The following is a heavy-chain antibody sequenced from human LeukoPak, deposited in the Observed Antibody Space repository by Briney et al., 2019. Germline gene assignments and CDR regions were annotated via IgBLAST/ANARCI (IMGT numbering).Heavy chain of an antibody. J-gene: IGHJ4*02. CDR2: ISAHNGNT. CDR3: ACYYNKNSGGDFDY. D-gene: IGHD3-22*01. Sequence: ASVTVSFNASGYSFTIYAITWVRQAPGQRLEWLGWISAHNGNTNYAQNLPGRVTITTDTSTGKAYMELRSMKCYDTAIYSCACYYNKNSGGDFDYWGQGTLVTVSS. CDR1: GYSFTIYA. V-gene: IGHV1-18*01.